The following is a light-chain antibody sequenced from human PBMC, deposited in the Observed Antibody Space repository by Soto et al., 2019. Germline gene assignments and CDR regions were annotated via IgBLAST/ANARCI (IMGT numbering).Light chain of an antibody. CDR3: QQYGSLSLT. CDR1: QSVSSSK. V-gene: IGKV3-20*01. Sequence: EIVLTQSPGTLSLSPGERATLSCMASQSVSSSKLAWYQQKPGQAPRLLSYGASSRATGIPDRFSGSGSGTDFTLTIRRLEPEDFTVYYFQQYGSLSLTCGQGTKLQIK. J-gene: IGKJ2*01. CDR2: GAS.